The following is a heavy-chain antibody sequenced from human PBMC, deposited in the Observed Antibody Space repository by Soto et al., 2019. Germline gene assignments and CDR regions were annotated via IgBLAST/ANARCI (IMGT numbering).Heavy chain of an antibody. CDR1: AVTFTGYG. CDR2: IRFDGSNI. Sequence: QVELVESGGGVVQPGRSLRLSCAASAVTFTGYGMHWVRQAPGKGLEWVAVIRFDGSNIYYADSVKGRFTISRDNARNMLYLQMNSLRAEDTAVYYRARDGVGSTAYFGYFDYWGLGTLVTVSS. CDR3: ARDGVGSTAYFGYFDY. J-gene: IGHJ4*02. D-gene: IGHD1-26*01. V-gene: IGHV3-33*01.